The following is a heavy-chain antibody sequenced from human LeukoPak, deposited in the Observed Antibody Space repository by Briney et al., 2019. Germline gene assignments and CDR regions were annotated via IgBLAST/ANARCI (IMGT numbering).Heavy chain of an antibody. D-gene: IGHD2-15*01. V-gene: IGHV4-34*01. CDR3: ARHGSGGSWDYYFDY. CDR1: GGSFSGYY. CDR2: INHSGST. J-gene: IGHJ4*02. Sequence: PSETLSLTCAVYGGSFSGYYWSWIRQPPGKGLEWIGEINHSGSTNYNPSLKSRVTISVDTSKNQFSLKLSSVTAADTAVYYCARHGSGGSWDYYFDYWGQGTLVTVSS.